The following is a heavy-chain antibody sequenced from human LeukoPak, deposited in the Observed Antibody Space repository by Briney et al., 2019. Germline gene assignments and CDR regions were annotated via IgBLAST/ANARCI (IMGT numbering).Heavy chain of an antibody. Sequence: ASVKVSCKASGGTFSNYGISWVRQAPGQGLEWMGWISGYNGNTMYSQKLQGRVTMTTDTSTSTAYMELRSLTSDDTAVYYCARSFSASNWLDPWGQGTLVTVSS. CDR3: ARSFSASNWLDP. CDR2: ISGYNGNT. V-gene: IGHV1-18*01. J-gene: IGHJ5*02. CDR1: GGTFSNYG.